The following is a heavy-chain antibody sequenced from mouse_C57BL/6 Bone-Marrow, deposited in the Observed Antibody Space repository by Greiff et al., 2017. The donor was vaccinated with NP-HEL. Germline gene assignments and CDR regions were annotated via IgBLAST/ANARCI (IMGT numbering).Heavy chain of an antibody. D-gene: IGHD3-3*01. CDR3: ARDQLTRRVGYAMDY. CDR1: GYTFTSYW. V-gene: IGHV1-53*01. CDR2: INPSNGGT. Sequence: QVQLQQSGTELVKPGASVKLSCKASGYTFTSYWMHWVKQRPGQGLEWIGNINPSNGGTNYNEKFKSKATLTVDKSSSTAYMQLSSLTSEDSAVYYCARDQLTRRVGYAMDYWGQGTSVTVSS. J-gene: IGHJ4*01.